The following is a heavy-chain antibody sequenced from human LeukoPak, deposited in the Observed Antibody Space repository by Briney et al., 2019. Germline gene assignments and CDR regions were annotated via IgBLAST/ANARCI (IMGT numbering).Heavy chain of an antibody. Sequence: SETLSLTCTVSGGSISSYYWSWIRQPPGKGLEWIGYVYYSGSTNYNPSLKSRVTISVDTSKNQFSLKLSSVTAADTAVYYCARARSARAGIVVIIPGAFDIWGQGTMVTVSS. CDR1: GGSISSYY. V-gene: IGHV4-59*01. D-gene: IGHD3-22*01. J-gene: IGHJ3*02. CDR2: VYYSGST. CDR3: ARARSARAGIVVIIPGAFDI.